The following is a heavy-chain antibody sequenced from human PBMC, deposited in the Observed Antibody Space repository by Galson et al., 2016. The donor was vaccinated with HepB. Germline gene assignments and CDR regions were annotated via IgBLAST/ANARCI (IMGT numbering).Heavy chain of an antibody. CDR2: IYSRGST. CDR3: ARDQWLAPGWFDP. CDR1: GGSISSGSYY. J-gene: IGHJ5*02. V-gene: IGHV4-61*02. Sequence: TLSLTCTVSGGSISSGSYYWNWIRQPAGKGLEWIGRIYSRGSTNYNPSLRGRVTISVDTSKNQFSLKLSAVTAADTAVYYCARDQWLAPGWFDPWGQGTLVTVSS. D-gene: IGHD6-19*01.